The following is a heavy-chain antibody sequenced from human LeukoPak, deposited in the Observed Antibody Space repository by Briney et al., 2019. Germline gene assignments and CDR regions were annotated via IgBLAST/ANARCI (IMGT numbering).Heavy chain of an antibody. CDR3: AREGGYYYDSSGYYYY. V-gene: IGHV4-4*07. CDR1: GSSINTYY. Sequence: SETLSLTCTVSGSSINTYYWSWIRQPAGKGLEWIGRIYSSGSTNYNPSLKSRVTMSVDTSKNQFSLKLSSVTAADTAVYYCAREGGYYYDSSGYYYYWGQGTLVTVSS. J-gene: IGHJ4*02. D-gene: IGHD3-22*01. CDR2: IYSSGST.